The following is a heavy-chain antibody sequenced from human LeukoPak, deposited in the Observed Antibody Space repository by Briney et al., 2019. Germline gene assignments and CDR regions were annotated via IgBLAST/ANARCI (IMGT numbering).Heavy chain of an antibody. CDR3: ARHGLVGWELPD. Sequence: SETLSLTCTVSGGSISSYYWSWIRQPPGKGLEWIGYIYYSGSTNYNPSLKSRVTISVDTSKNQFSLKLSSVTAADTAVYYCARHGLVGWELPDWGQGTLVTVSS. D-gene: IGHD1-26*01. CDR1: GGSISSYY. J-gene: IGHJ4*02. CDR2: IYYSGST. V-gene: IGHV4-59*08.